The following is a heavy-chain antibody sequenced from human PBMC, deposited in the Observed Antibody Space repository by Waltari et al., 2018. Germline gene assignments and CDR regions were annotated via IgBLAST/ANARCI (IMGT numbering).Heavy chain of an antibody. J-gene: IGHJ4*02. CDR2: INPHSGDT. Sequence: QVQLVQSGAEVRKPGASVTVSCKASGYIFTGIYITWVRQAPGQGFEWMGWINPHSGDTNYAQKFRGRITMTRDTAITTAYIELSSLTSDDTAVYYCARGSSRVDFWGQGTLVTVSS. CDR3: ARGSSRVDF. CDR1: GYIFTGIY. V-gene: IGHV1-2*02. D-gene: IGHD2-2*01.